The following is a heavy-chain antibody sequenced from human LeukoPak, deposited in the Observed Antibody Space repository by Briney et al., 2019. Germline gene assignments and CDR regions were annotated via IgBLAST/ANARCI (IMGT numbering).Heavy chain of an antibody. CDR2: ISSSGSTI. Sequence: GGSLRLSCAASGFTFRSCEMNWVRQAPGKGLEWISYISSSGSTIYYAESVRGRFTISRDNAKNSLYLQMNSLRAEDTAVYYCARQIGWRAHAFDIWGQGTMVTVSS. D-gene: IGHD2/OR15-2a*01. V-gene: IGHV3-48*03. CDR1: GFTFRSCE. CDR3: ARQIGWRAHAFDI. J-gene: IGHJ3*02.